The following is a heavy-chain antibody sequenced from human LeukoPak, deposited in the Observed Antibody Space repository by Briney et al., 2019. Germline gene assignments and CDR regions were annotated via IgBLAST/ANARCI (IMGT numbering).Heavy chain of an antibody. D-gene: IGHD3-10*01. Sequence: SETLSLTCTVSGGSISSSSYYWGWIRQPPGKGLEWIGSIYYSGSTNYNPSLKSRVTISVDTSKNQFSLKLSSVTAADTAVYYCARGRSSMVRGYYYYYMDVWGKGTTVTISS. CDR1: GGSISSSSYY. CDR2: IYYSGST. J-gene: IGHJ6*03. V-gene: IGHV4-39*07. CDR3: ARGRSSMVRGYYYYYMDV.